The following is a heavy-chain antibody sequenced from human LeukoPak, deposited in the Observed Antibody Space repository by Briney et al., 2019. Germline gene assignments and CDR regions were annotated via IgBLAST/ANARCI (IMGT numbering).Heavy chain of an antibody. J-gene: IGHJ4*02. Sequence: PGGSLRLSCAASGFIFNTYSMNWVRQAPGKGLEWVSSITAGGTYIFYANSVKGRFTISRANAKNSLFLQMDSLRAEDTAVYYCARGVGDRVTWGQGTLVTVPS. V-gene: IGHV3-21*01. CDR2: ITAGGTYI. D-gene: IGHD3-16*01. CDR3: ARGVGDRVT. CDR1: GFIFNTYS.